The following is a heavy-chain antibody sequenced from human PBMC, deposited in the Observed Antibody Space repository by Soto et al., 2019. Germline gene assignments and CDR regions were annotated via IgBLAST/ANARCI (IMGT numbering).Heavy chain of an antibody. J-gene: IGHJ1*01. D-gene: IGHD1-26*01. V-gene: IGHV1-3*01. CDR2: INAGNGNT. CDR1: GYTFTSYA. Sequence: ASVKVSCKASGYTFTSYAMHWVRQAPGQRLEWMGWINAGNGNTKYSQKFQGRVTITRDTSASTAYMELSSLRSEDTAVYYCASSQWELLTAEYFQHWGQGTLVTVSS. CDR3: ASSQWELLTAEYFQH.